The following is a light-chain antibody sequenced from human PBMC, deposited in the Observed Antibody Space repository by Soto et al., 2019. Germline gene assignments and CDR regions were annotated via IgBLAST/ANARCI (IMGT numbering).Light chain of an antibody. CDR2: AAS. Sequence: DIQMTQSPSSLSASVGDRVTITCRASQSISSYLNWYQQKQGKAPKLLIYAASSLQSGVSSRFSGSGSGTDFTLTISSLQPEDFATYYCQQSYSTRVTFGQGTKVDIK. V-gene: IGKV1-39*01. CDR3: QQSYSTRVT. CDR1: QSISSY. J-gene: IGKJ1*01.